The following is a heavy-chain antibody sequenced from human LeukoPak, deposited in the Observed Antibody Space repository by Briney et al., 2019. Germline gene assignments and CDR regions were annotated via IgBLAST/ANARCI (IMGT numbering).Heavy chain of an antibody. Sequence: PGGSLRLSCAASGFTFSSYGMHWVRQAPGKGLEWVAVIWYDGSNKYYADSVKGRFTISRDNSKNTLYLQMNSLRAEDTAVYYCAKASLGVISFGDYWGQGTLVTVSS. V-gene: IGHV3-33*06. CDR1: GFTFSSYG. CDR3: AKASLGVISFGDY. D-gene: IGHD3-3*01. CDR2: IWYDGSNK. J-gene: IGHJ4*02.